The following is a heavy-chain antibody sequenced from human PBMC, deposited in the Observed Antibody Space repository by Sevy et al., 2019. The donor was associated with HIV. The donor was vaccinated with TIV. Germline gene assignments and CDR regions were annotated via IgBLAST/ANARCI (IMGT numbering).Heavy chain of an antibody. CDR3: ARDGPEVEMATITRYFPYGMDV. J-gene: IGHJ6*02. CDR1: GFTFSSYA. Sequence: GGSLRLSCAASGFTFSSYAMHWVRQAPGKGLEWVAVISYDGSNKYYADSVKGRFTISRDNSKNTLYLQMNSLRAEDTAVYYCARDGPEVEMATITRYFPYGMDVWGQGTTVTVSS. CDR2: ISYDGSNK. D-gene: IGHD5-12*01. V-gene: IGHV3-30-3*01.